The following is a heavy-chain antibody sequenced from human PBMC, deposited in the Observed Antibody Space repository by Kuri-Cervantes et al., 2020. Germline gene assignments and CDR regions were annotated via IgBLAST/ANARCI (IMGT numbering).Heavy chain of an antibody. Sequence: SETLSLTCTVSGGSIRNYYWTWIRQTPGKGLEYMGYIYSSGTANYNPSLKSRVTMSVDTSRDQFSLELNSVTAADTAMYYCARVAQTVYDTDYYYYYYMDVWGKGTTVTVSS. J-gene: IGHJ6*03. D-gene: IGHD5/OR15-5a*01. V-gene: IGHV4-59*01. CDR1: GGSIRNYY. CDR2: IYSSGTA. CDR3: ARVAQTVYDTDYYYYYYMDV.